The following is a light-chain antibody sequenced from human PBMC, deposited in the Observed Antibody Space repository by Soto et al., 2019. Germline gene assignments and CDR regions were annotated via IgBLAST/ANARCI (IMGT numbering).Light chain of an antibody. V-gene: IGKV1-5*03. CDR2: KAS. CDR1: QSITTW. J-gene: IGKJ2*01. CDR3: QQYSTYPYI. Sequence: DIPLTQSHSTLSASLLDAVSMXSRASQSITTWLAWYQLKPGKAPNLLIYKASSLESGVPSRFSGGGIGTEFSLSISSLQPDDFATYYCQQYSTYPYIFGQGTKVDIK.